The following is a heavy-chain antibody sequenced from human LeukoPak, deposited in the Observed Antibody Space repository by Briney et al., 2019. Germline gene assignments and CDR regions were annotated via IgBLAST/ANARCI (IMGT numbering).Heavy chain of an antibody. Sequence: SGPTLVNPTQTLTLTCTFSGFSLSTSGMCVSWIRQPPGKALECLARIAWDDDKYYSTSLKTRLTISKDTSRNQVVLTMTNMDPVDTATYYCARSRLHYGDIDYYYYYYGMDVWGQGTTVTVSS. CDR2: IAWDDDK. V-gene: IGHV2-70*11. CDR1: GFSLSTSGMC. J-gene: IGHJ6*02. D-gene: IGHD4-17*01. CDR3: ARSRLHYGDIDYYYYYYGMDV.